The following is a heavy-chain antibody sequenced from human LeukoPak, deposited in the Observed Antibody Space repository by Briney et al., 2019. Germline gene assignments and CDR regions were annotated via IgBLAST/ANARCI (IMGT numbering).Heavy chain of an antibody. V-gene: IGHV1-18*01. CDR1: GYTFTSYG. Sequence: ASVKVFCKASGYTFTSYGISWVRQAPGQGLEWMGWISAYNGNTNYAQKLQGRVTMTTDTSTSTAYMELRSLRSDDTAVYYCARGGPYYYDSSGYYYAVPVDYWGQGTLVTVSS. J-gene: IGHJ4*02. CDR2: ISAYNGNT. CDR3: ARGGPYYYDSSGYYYAVPVDY. D-gene: IGHD3-22*01.